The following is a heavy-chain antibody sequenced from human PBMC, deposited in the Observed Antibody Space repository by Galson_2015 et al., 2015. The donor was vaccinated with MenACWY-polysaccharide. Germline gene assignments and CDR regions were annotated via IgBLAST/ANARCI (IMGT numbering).Heavy chain of an antibody. J-gene: IGHJ5*02. Sequence: SLRLSCAVSGFTFGNYWMTWVRQAPGKGAEWVGRIKSKADGGARDYAAPVKGRFTISRDDSKNTLYLQMNSLNSEDTAVYFCATLKGVPGIDAWCQGTLVTVSS. CDR3: ATLKGVPGIDA. D-gene: IGHD6-19*01. CDR2: IKSKADGGAR. V-gene: IGHV3-15*01. CDR1: GFTFGNYW.